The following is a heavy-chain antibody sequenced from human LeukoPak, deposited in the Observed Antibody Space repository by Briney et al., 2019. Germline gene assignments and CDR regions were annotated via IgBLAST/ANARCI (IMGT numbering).Heavy chain of an antibody. CDR1: GYTFTGYY. V-gene: IGHV1-2*06. D-gene: IGHD3-16*01. J-gene: IGHJ4*02. CDR2: INPNSGGT. CDR3: ARGPPLRITFGGVIVY. Sequence: GASVKVSCKASGYTFTGYYMHWVRQAPGQGLEWMGRINPNSGGTNYAQKFQGRVTMTRDTSISTAYMELSRLRSDDTAVYYCARGPPLRITFGGVIVYWGQGTLVTVSS.